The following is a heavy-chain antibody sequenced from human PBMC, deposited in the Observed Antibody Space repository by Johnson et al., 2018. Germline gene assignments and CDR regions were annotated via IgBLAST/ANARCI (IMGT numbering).Heavy chain of an antibody. CDR2: IGTAGDT. J-gene: IGHJ3*02. CDR1: GFTFSSYD. D-gene: IGHD3-10*01. V-gene: IGHV3-13*01. CDR3: ARELGDRSGAFDI. Sequence: VQLVESGGGLVQPGGSLRLSCAASGFTFSSYDMHWVRQATGKGLEWVSAIGTAGDTYYPGSVQGRFTISRENSKNSLFLQMNSLRAGDPAGYDCARELGDRSGAFDIGGQGTMVTVSS.